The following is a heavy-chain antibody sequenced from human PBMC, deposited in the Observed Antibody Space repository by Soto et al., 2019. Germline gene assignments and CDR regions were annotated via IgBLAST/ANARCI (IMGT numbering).Heavy chain of an antibody. CDR2: INHSGST. J-gene: IGHJ5*02. V-gene: IGHV4-34*01. CDR3: ARGHGSGWTLNNWFDP. CDR1: GGSFSGYY. D-gene: IGHD6-19*01. Sequence: SETLSLTCAVYGGSFSGYYWSWIRQPPGKGLEWIGEINHSGSTNYNPSLKSRVTISVDTSKNQFSLKLSSVTAADTAVYYCARGHGSGWTLNNWFDPWGQGTLVTVSS.